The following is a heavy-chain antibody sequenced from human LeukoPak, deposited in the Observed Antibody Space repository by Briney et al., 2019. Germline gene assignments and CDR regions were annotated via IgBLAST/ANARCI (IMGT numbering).Heavy chain of an antibody. D-gene: IGHD3-16*01. J-gene: IGHJ4*02. CDR1: GSTFSSYG. Sequence: GGSLRLSCAASGSTFSSYGMNWVRQTPGKGLEWVSSISGSSTYIWYADSVKGRFTISRDNAKNSLYLQMNSLRAEDTAVYYCAAGGSFDYWGQGTLVTVSS. V-gene: IGHV3-21*01. CDR3: AAGGSFDY. CDR2: ISGSSTYI.